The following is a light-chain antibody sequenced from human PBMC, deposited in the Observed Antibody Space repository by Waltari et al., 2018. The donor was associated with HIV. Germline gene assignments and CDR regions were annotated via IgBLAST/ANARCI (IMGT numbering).Light chain of an antibody. CDR3: SSYAPAFSLM. Sequence: QPALTQPASVSGSPGPSITISCPGPISDTGGLDLVSGFQQHPGRAPKLLISEVTYRPSGVSDRFSASKSGNTASLTISGLQAEDEADYYCSSYAPAFSLMFGGGTKVTVL. J-gene: IGLJ3*02. CDR2: EVT. V-gene: IGLV2-14*01. CDR1: ISDTGGLDL.